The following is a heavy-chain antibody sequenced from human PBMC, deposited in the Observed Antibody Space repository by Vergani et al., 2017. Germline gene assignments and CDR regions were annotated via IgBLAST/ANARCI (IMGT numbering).Heavy chain of an antibody. CDR2: IYTRGSI. CDR3: AIGPGIVATIYEDYFDY. J-gene: IGHJ4*02. Sequence: QVQLPESGPGLVKPSQTLSLPCTVSGGPLSSGSYYWSWIRQPAGKGLEWIGRIYTRGSINYNPSLKSRFTMSVDTSKNQFSLKLSSVTAADTAVYYCAIGPGIVATIYEDYFDYWGQGTLVTVSS. D-gene: IGHD5-12*01. CDR1: GGPLSSGSYY. V-gene: IGHV4-61*02.